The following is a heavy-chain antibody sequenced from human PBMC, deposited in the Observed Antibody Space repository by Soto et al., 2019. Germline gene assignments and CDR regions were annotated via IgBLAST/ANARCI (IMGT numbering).Heavy chain of an antibody. CDR3: ASSRWLQLEDDAFDI. J-gene: IGHJ3*02. V-gene: IGHV3-21*01. Sequence: GGSLRLSCVASGFTFSNYAMNWVRQAPGKGLEWVSSISSSSSYIYYADSVKGRFTISRDNAKNSLYLQMNSLRAEDTAVYYCASSRWLQLEDDAFDIWGQGTMVTVSS. CDR2: ISSSSSYI. D-gene: IGHD5-12*01. CDR1: GFTFSNYA.